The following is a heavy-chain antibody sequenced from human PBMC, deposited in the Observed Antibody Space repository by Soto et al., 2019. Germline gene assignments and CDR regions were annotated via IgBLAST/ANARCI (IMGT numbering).Heavy chain of an antibody. CDR2: IWYVGSNK. CDR1: GFTFSSYG. D-gene: IGHD6-13*01. J-gene: IGHJ4*02. CDR3: ARGGIAAAGSYFDY. V-gene: IGHV3-33*01. Sequence: PGGSLRLSCAASGFTFSSYGMHWVRQAPGKGLEWVAVIWYVGSNKYYADSVKGRFTISRDNSKNTLYLQMNSLRAEDTAVYYCARGGIAAAGSYFDYWGQGTLVTVSS.